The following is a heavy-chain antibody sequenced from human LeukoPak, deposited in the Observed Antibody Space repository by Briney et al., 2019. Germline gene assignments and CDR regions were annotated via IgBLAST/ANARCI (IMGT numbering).Heavy chain of an antibody. CDR3: ARDKRNLEYSSSSGLYYYYMDV. V-gene: IGHV4-59*01. CDR2: IYYSEST. D-gene: IGHD6-6*01. Sequence: SETLSLTCAVSGGSISSYYWSWIRQPPGKGLEWIGYIYYSESTNYNPSLKSRVTISVDTSKNQFSLKLSSVTAADTAVYYCARDKRNLEYSSSSGLYYYYMDVWGKGTTVTVSS. CDR1: GGSISSYY. J-gene: IGHJ6*03.